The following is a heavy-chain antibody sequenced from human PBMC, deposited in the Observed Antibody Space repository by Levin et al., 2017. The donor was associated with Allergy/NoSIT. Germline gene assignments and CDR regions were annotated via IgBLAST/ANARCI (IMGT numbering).Heavy chain of an antibody. CDR3: ARDRSILGYGSGSYYTDY. CDR2: ISSSSSYT. J-gene: IGHJ4*02. D-gene: IGHD3-10*01. Sequence: SGGSLRLSCAASGFTFSDYYMSWIRQAPGKGLEWVSYISSSSSYTNYADSVKGRFTISRDNAKNSMYLQMNSLRAEDTAVYYCARDRSILGYGSGSYYTDYWGQGTLVTVSS. CDR1: GFTFSDYY. V-gene: IGHV3-11*05.